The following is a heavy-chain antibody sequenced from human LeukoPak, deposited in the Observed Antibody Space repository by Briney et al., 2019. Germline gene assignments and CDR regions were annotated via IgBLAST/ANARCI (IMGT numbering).Heavy chain of an antibody. CDR3: ATGDSGRGPFDY. Sequence: ASVKVSCKASGGTISSHPISWVRQAPGQRLEWMGGIIPVIGTADYAQSFRGRITITADTTTSTVYMEWSRLKSEDTAFYFCATGDSGRGPFDYWGQGTLVTVSS. CDR1: GGTISSHP. D-gene: IGHD5-12*01. J-gene: IGHJ4*02. V-gene: IGHV1-69*06. CDR2: IIPVIGTA.